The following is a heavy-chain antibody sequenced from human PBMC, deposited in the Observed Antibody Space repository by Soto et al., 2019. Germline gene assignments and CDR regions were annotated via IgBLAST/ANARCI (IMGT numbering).Heavy chain of an antibody. CDR3: AREGGSSTTTDY. CDR2: IYHSGTT. CDR1: GGSISSGGYY. D-gene: IGHD6-13*01. Sequence: SETLSLTCTVSGGSISSGGYYWSWIRQHPGKGLEWIASIYHSGTTYYNPSLKSRVTISVDTSKNQFSLKVSSVTAADTAVYYCAREGGSSTTTDYWGQGTLVTVSS. V-gene: IGHV4-31*03. J-gene: IGHJ4*02.